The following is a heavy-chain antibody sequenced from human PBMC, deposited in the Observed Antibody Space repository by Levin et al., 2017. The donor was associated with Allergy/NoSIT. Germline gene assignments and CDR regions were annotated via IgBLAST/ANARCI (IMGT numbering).Heavy chain of an antibody. CDR1: GYTFIGYY. D-gene: IGHD1-14*01. CDR2: ISPNIGVT. J-gene: IGHJ4*02. Sequence: GASVKVSCKASGYTFIGYYIHWVRQAPGQGLEWMGWISPNIGVTEYSQKFEGRVTMTRDTSISTAYMDLSSLRSDDTAVYYCARGITDRGRSFDYWGQGTLVTVSS. CDR3: ARGITDRGRSFDY. V-gene: IGHV1-2*02.